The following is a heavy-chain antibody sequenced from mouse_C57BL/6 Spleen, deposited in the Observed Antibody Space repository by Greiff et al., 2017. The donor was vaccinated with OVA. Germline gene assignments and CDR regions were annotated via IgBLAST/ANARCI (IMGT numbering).Heavy chain of an antibody. CDR1: GFTFSDYY. CDR3: ARLSTTVGYYFDY. D-gene: IGHD1-1*01. Sequence: EVQVVESGGGLVQPGGSLKLSCAASGFTFSDYYMYWVRQTPEKRLEWVAYISNGSGSTYYPDTVKGRFTISRDNAKNTLYLQMSRLKSEDTAMYYCARLSTTVGYYFDYWGQGTTLTVSS. V-gene: IGHV5-12*01. CDR2: ISNGSGST. J-gene: IGHJ2*01.